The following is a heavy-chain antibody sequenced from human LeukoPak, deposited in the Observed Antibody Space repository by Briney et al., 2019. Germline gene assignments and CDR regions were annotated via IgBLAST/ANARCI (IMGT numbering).Heavy chain of an antibody. CDR3: ARVENDAFDI. CDR2: IYSGGST. CDR1: GFTFSHYS. V-gene: IGHV3-53*01. Sequence: PGGSLRLSCAASGFTFSHYSMNWVRQAPGKGLEWVSVIYSGGSTYYADSVKGRFTISRDNSKNTLYLQMNSLRAEDTAVYYCARVENDAFDIWGQGTMVTVS. J-gene: IGHJ3*02.